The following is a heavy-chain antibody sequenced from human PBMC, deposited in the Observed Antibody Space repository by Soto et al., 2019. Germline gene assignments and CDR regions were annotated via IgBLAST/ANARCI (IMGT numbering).Heavy chain of an antibody. CDR1: GFTFSDYY. J-gene: IGHJ5*02. CDR3: AAPYSSSWLNWFDP. V-gene: IGHV3-11*01. CDR2: ISSSGSTI. D-gene: IGHD6-13*01. Sequence: QVQLVESGGGLAKPGGSLRLSCAASGFTFSDYYMSWIRQAPGKGLEWVSYISSSGSTIYYADSVKGRFTISRDNAKNSLYLQMNSLRAEDTAVYYCAAPYSSSWLNWFDPWGQGTLVTVSS.